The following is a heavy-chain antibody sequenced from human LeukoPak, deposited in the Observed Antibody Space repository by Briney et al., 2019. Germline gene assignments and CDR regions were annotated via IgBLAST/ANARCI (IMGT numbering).Heavy chain of an antibody. CDR2: IIPIFGTA. Sequence: GASVKVSCKASGYTFNNYGVSWVRQAPGQGLEWMGGIIPIFGTANYAQKFQGRVTITADESTSTAYMELSSLRSEDTAVYYCATHKPDYYDSSGQYYYYYYYMDVWGKGTTVTVSS. CDR3: ATHKPDYYDSSGQYYYYYYYMDV. V-gene: IGHV1-69*13. CDR1: GYTFNNYG. J-gene: IGHJ6*03. D-gene: IGHD3-22*01.